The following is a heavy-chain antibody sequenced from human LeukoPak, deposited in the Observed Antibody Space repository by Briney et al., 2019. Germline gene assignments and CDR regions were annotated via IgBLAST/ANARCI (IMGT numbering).Heavy chain of an antibody. D-gene: IGHD2-2*01. CDR1: GYTFTSYY. CDR3: ARDLGYCSSTSSCSY. Sequence: GASVKVSCKASGYTFTSYYIHWVRQAPGQGLEWVGIINPSGGSTSFAQKFQGRVTMTRDTSTSTVYMELSSLRSEDTAVYYCARDLGYCSSTSSCSYWGQGTLVTVSS. V-gene: IGHV1-46*01. J-gene: IGHJ4*02. CDR2: INPSGGST.